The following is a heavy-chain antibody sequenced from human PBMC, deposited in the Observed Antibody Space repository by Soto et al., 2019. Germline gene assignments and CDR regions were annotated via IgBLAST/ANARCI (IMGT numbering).Heavy chain of an antibody. Sequence: ASVKVSSKASGYTFTSYYMHWVRQAPGQGLEWMGIINPSGGSTSYAQKFQGRVTMTRDTSTSTVYMELSSLRSEDTAVYYCARAAYCGGDCYSSWFDPWGQGTLVTVSS. CDR3: ARAAYCGGDCYSSWFDP. V-gene: IGHV1-46*01. D-gene: IGHD2-21*02. CDR1: GYTFTSYY. CDR2: INPSGGST. J-gene: IGHJ5*02.